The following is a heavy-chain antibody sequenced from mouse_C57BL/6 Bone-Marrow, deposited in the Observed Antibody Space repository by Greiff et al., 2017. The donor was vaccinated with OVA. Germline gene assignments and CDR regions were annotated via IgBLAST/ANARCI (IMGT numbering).Heavy chain of an antibody. V-gene: IGHV5-17*01. J-gene: IGHJ2*01. CDR3: ARGGPFDY. CDR1: GFTFSDYG. Sequence: EVKLMESGGGLVKPGASLKLSCAASGFTFSDYGMHWVRQAPEKGLEWVAYISSGSSTIYYADTVKGRFTISRDNAKNTLFLQMTSLRSEDTAMYYCARGGPFDYWGQGTTLTVSS. CDR2: ISSGSSTI.